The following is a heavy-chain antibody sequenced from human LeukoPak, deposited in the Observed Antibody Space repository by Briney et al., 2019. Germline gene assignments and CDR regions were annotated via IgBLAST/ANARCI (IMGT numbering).Heavy chain of an antibody. D-gene: IGHD6-19*01. CDR1: GFTFSNAW. J-gene: IGHJ4*02. V-gene: IGHV3-15*01. CDR3: TTDYSSGWYSPPSIDY. CDR2: IKSKTDGGTT. Sequence: GVSLRLSCAASGFTFSNAWMSWVRQAPGKGLEWVGRIKSKTDGGTTDYAAPVKGRFTISRDDSKNTLYLQMNSLKTEDTAVYYCTTDYSSGWYSPPSIDYWGQGTLVTVSS.